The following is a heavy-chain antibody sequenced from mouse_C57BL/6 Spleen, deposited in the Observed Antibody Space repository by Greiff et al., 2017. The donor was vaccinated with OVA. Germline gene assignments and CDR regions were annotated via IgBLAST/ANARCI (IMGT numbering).Heavy chain of an antibody. Sequence: VKLVESGPGLVAPSQSLSITCTVSGFSLTSYAISWVRQPPGKGLEWLGVIWTGGGTNYNSAPKSSLSISKDNSNSQVFLKMNSLQTDDTARYYCARNPYYGSSYSAMDYWGQGTSVTVSS. CDR2: IWTGGGT. J-gene: IGHJ4*01. D-gene: IGHD1-1*01. V-gene: IGHV2-9-1*01. CDR1: GFSLTSYA. CDR3: ARNPYYGSSYSAMDY.